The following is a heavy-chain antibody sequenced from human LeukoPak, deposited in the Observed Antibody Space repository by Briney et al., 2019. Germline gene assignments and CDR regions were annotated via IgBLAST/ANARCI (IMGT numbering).Heavy chain of an antibody. Sequence: SETLSLTCTVSGGSISGYYWNWVRQPPGKGLEWIGYIYYSGSTKYNPSLKSRVTISVDTSKNQLSLKLSSVTAADTAVYYCASARTSSRSWFTFDYWGQGILVTVSS. CDR1: GGSISGYY. CDR3: ASARTSSRSWFTFDY. CDR2: IYYSGST. J-gene: IGHJ4*02. V-gene: IGHV4-59*08. D-gene: IGHD6-13*01.